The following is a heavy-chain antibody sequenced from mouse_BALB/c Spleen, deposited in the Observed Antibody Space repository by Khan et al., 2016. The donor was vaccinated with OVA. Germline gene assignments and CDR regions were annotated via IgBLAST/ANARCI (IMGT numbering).Heavy chain of an antibody. CDR3: AREGESYYYGPFDY. Sequence: LQLKQSGPELVKPGASVKISCKASGYSFTGYFMNWVMQSHGKSLEWIGRINPYNGDTFYNQKFKGKATLTVDKSSTTVHMELRSLASEDSAVYYCAREGESYYYGPFDYWGQGTTLTVSS. CDR1: GYSFTGYF. CDR2: INPYNGDT. D-gene: IGHD1-1*01. J-gene: IGHJ2*01. V-gene: IGHV1-20*02.